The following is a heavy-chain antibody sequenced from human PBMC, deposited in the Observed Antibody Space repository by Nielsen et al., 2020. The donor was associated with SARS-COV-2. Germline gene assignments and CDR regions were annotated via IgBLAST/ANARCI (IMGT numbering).Heavy chain of an antibody. CDR2: ISISSSSF. J-gene: IGHJ5*02. Sequence: GESLKISCAASGFTFSSYSMNWVRQAPGKGLEWVSSISISSSSFYYTDSVRGRFTISRDNAKSSLSLQFTSLRAEDTAVYYCAREVSDSNGYPNWFDAWGQGSLVTVSS. CDR3: AREVSDSNGYPNWFDA. D-gene: IGHD3-22*01. V-gene: IGHV3-21*01. CDR1: GFTFSSYS.